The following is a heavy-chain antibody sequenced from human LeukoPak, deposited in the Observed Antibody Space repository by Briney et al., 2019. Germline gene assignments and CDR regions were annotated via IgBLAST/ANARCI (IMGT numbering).Heavy chain of an antibody. CDR1: GFTHSEHY. V-gene: IGHV3-11*01. J-gene: IGHJ4*02. Sequence: GGSLRLFCAASGFTHSEHYMIWIPHAPGRGLEGVSYISSSGSNIYYADSVKGRFTISRDNAKNSLYLQMNSLRAEDTAAYYCARRRSSYFDYWGEGTLVTVSS. CDR3: ARRRSSYFDY. CDR2: ISSSGSNI.